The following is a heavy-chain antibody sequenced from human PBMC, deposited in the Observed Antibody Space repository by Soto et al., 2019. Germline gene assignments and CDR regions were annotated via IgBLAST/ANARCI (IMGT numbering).Heavy chain of an antibody. CDR1: GFTFSSYG. Sequence: GGSLRLSCAASGFTFSSYGMHWVRQAPGKGLEWVAVIWYDGSNKYYADSVKGRFTISRDNSKNTLYLQMNSLRAEDTAVYYCARDVPSGIYGMDVWGQGTTVTVSS. D-gene: IGHD2-15*01. V-gene: IGHV3-33*01. CDR2: IWYDGSNK. J-gene: IGHJ6*02. CDR3: ARDVPSGIYGMDV.